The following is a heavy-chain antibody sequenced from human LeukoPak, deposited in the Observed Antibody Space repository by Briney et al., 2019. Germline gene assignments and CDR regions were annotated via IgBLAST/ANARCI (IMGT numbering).Heavy chain of an antibody. V-gene: IGHV3-30*04. Sequence: GGSLRLSCAASGFTFSSYAMHWVRQAPGKGLEWVAVISYDGSNKYYADSVKGRFTISRDNTKNSLYLQMNSLRAEDTAVYYCARGLFNTAMVIFDYWGQGTLVTVSS. D-gene: IGHD5-18*01. CDR1: GFTFSSYA. CDR2: ISYDGSNK. CDR3: ARGLFNTAMVIFDY. J-gene: IGHJ4*02.